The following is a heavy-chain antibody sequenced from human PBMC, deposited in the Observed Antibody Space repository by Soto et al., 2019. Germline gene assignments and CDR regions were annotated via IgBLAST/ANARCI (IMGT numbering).Heavy chain of an antibody. V-gene: IGHV3-30-3*01. CDR3: ARQGIVGAIPFDY. D-gene: IGHD1-26*01. CDR2: ISYDGSNK. CDR1: GFTFSSYA. Sequence: QVQLVESGGGVVQPGRSLRLSCAASGFTFSSYAMHWVRQAPGKGLEWVAVISYDGSNKYYADSVKGRFIISRDNSKNTLYLQMNSLRAEDTAVYYCARQGIVGAIPFDYWGQGTLVTVSS. J-gene: IGHJ4*02.